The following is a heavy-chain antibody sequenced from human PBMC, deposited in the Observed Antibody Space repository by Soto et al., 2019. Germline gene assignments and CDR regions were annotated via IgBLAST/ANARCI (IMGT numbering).Heavy chain of an antibody. V-gene: IGHV4-39*01. CDR1: GGSISSSSYY. CDR2: IYYSGST. Sequence: SETLSLTCTVSGGSISSSSYYWGWIRQPPGKGLEWIGSIYYSGSTYYNPSLKSRVTISVDTSKNQFSLKLSSVTAADTAVYYCARHGLLRGDYVYYFDYWGQGTLVTVSS. J-gene: IGHJ4*02. CDR3: ARHGLLRGDYVYYFDY. D-gene: IGHD4-17*01.